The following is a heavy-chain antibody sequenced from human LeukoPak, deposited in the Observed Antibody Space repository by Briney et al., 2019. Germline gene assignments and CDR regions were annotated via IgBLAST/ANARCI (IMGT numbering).Heavy chain of an antibody. D-gene: IGHD2-15*01. Sequence: GGSLRLSCAASGFTFDDYAMHWVRQAPGKGLEWVSLISWDGGSTYYADSVKGRFTISRDNSKNSLYLQMNSLRAEDTALYYCAKARGGSGIFDYWGQGTLVTVSS. V-gene: IGHV3-43D*03. CDR2: ISWDGGST. CDR3: AKARGGSGIFDY. J-gene: IGHJ4*02. CDR1: GFTFDDYA.